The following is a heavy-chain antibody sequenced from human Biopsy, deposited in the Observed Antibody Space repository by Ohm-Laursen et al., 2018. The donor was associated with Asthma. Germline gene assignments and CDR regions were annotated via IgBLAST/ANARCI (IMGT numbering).Heavy chain of an antibody. Sequence: SLRLSCAASGFTFNSYWMSWVRQAPGKGLEWVANIKKDGSEEYYVDSVKGRFTISRDNAKNSIFLNMNSLRAGDSAVYYCARGGYCTSPTCPWGRYATDVWGQGTTVTVSS. CDR3: ARGGYCTSPTCPWGRYATDV. CDR1: GFTFNSYW. J-gene: IGHJ6*02. D-gene: IGHD2-8*01. V-gene: IGHV3-7*01. CDR2: IKKDGSEE.